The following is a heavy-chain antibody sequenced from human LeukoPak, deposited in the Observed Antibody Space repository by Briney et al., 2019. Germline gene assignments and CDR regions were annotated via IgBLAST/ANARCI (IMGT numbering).Heavy chain of an antibody. V-gene: IGHV3-20*04. CDR1: GFTFDDYG. CDR3: ARDRGIAAEDY. D-gene: IGHD6-13*01. Sequence: GGSLRLSCAASGFTFDDYGMSWVRQVPGKGLEWVSGINWNGSGAGYADSVKGRFTISRDNAKNSLYLQMNSLRAEDTAVYYCARDRGIAAEDYWGQGTLVTVSS. J-gene: IGHJ4*02. CDR2: INWNGSGA.